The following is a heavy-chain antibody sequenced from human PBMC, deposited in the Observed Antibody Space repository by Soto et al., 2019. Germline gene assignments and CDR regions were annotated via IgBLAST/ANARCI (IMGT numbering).Heavy chain of an antibody. J-gene: IGHJ4*02. V-gene: IGHV3-33*01. CDR3: ARDPRRVVVVAATFDY. Sequence: GSLRLSCAASGFTFSSYGTHWVRQAPGKGLEWVAVIWYDGSNKYYADSVKGRFTISRDNSKNTLYLQMNSLRAEDTAVYYCARDPRRVVVVAATFDYWGQGTLVTVSS. CDR2: IWYDGSNK. D-gene: IGHD2-15*01. CDR1: GFTFSSYG.